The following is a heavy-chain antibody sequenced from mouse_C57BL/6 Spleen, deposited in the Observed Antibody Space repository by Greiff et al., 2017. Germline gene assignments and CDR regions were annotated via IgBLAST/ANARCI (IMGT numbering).Heavy chain of an antibody. J-gene: IGHJ1*03. CDR2: IYPRSGNT. CDR3: SYSNYVDWYFDV. Sequence: VQLQQSGAELARPGASVKLSCKASGYTFTSYGISWVKQRTGQGLEWIGEIYPRSGNTYYNEKFKGKATLTADKSSSTAYMELRSLTSEDSAVYFCSYSNYVDWYFDVWGTGTTVTVSS. CDR1: GYTFTSYG. D-gene: IGHD2-5*01. V-gene: IGHV1-81*01.